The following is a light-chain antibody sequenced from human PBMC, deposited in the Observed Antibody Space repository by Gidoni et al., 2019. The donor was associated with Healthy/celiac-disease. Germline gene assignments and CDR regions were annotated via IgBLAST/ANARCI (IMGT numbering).Light chain of an antibody. Sequence: SYVLTQPTSVSAAPGQTARLTCGGKNIGSKSVHWYQQKPGQAPVLVVYDDSDRPSGIPERFSGSNSGNTATLTISRVEAGDEADYYCQVWDSSQGVFGGGTKLTVL. CDR1: NIGSKS. J-gene: IGLJ2*01. V-gene: IGLV3-21*02. CDR3: QVWDSSQGV. CDR2: DDS.